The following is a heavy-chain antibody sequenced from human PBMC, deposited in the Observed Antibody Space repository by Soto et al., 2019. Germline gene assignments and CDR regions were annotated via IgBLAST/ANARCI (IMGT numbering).Heavy chain of an antibody. D-gene: IGHD2-2*01. V-gene: IGHV1-69*13. CDR3: ARGVVPAAYYYYGMDV. Sequence: GASVKVSCKASGGTFSSYAISWVRQAPGQGLEWMGGIIPIFGTANYAQKFQGRVTITADESTSTAYMELSSLRSEDTAVYYCARGVVPAAYYYYGMDVWGQGTTVTVSS. CDR1: GGTFSSYA. CDR2: IIPIFGTA. J-gene: IGHJ6*02.